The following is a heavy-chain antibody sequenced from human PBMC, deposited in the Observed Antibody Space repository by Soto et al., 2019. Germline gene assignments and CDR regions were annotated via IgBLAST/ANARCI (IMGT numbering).Heavy chain of an antibody. CDR3: ARGQFHHVSNYYYALDV. Sequence: QVQLVQSGAEVKKPGSSVKVSCKASGGTFSSYAISGVRQAPGQGLEWMGGFIPMFNRPHSARKFQGRVTITAAESTSTAYMDLSSLRSEDTAVYYCARGQFHHVSNYYYALDVWGQGTTVTVSS. CDR1: GGTFSSYA. J-gene: IGHJ6*02. CDR2: FIPMFNRP. V-gene: IGHV1-69*01.